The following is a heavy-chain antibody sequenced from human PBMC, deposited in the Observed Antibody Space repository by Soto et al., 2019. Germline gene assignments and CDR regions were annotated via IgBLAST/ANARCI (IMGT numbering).Heavy chain of an antibody. J-gene: IGHJ4*02. CDR1: GYTFTSNA. D-gene: IGHD1-26*01. Sequence: GASVKVSCKASGYTFTSNAIHWVRQAPGQRLEWMGWINAGNGNTKYSQKFQGRVTITRDTSASTAYMELSSLRSEDTAVYYCARAHTLSYYYFDYWGQGTLVTVSS. CDR2: INAGNGNT. CDR3: ARAHTLSYYYFDY. V-gene: IGHV1-3*01.